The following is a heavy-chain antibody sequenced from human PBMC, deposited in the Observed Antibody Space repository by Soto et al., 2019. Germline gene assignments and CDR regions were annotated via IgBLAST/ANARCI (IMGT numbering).Heavy chain of an antibody. CDR1: GFTFSSYS. CDR2: ISSSSTI. CDR3: ARFLGGYAYGMDV. V-gene: IGHV3-48*02. D-gene: IGHD3-16*01. Sequence: SGGSLRLSCAASGFTFSSYSMNWVRQAPGKGLEWVSYISSSSTIYYADSVKGRFTISRDNAKNSLYLQMNSLRDEDTAVYYCARFLGGYAYGMDVWGQGTTVTVSS. J-gene: IGHJ6*02.